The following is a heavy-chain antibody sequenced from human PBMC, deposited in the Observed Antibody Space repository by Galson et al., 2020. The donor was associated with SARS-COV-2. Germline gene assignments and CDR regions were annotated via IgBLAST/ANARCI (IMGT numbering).Heavy chain of an antibody. V-gene: IGHV3-23*01. Sequence: GESLKISCAASGFTFSSYAMSWVRQAPGKGLEWVSAISGSGGSTYYADSVKGRFTISRDNSKYTLYLQMNSLRAEDTAVYYCAKGPHCSSTSCYAYYYMDVWGKGTTVTVSS. CDR2: ISGSGGST. J-gene: IGHJ6*03. CDR3: AKGPHCSSTSCYAYYYMDV. D-gene: IGHD2-2*01. CDR1: GFTFSSYA.